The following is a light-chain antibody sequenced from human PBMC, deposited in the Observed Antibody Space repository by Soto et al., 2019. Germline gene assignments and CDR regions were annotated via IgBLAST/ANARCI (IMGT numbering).Light chain of an antibody. CDR2: LNSDGSH. V-gene: IGLV4-69*01. CDR3: QPWGTGIQGV. CDR1: SGHSSYA. Sequence: QSVLTQSPSASASLGASVKLTCTLSSGHSSYAIAWHQQQPEKGPRYLMKLNSDGSHSKGDGIPDRFSGSSSGAERYLTISSLPSEDEADYYCQPWGTGIQGVFGGGTKVTVL. J-gene: IGLJ3*02.